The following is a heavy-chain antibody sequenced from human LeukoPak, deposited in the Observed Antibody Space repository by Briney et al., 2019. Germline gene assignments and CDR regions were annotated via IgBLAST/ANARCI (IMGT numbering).Heavy chain of an antibody. CDR2: IDPSSTYI. V-gene: IGHV3-21*01. CDR3: TRGSYGDYEY. D-gene: IGHD4-17*01. J-gene: IGHJ4*02. Sequence: GGSLRLSCSASRFTFSSYTMNWVRQAPGKGLEWVSSIDPSSTYIYYADSVKGRFTISRDNAQDSLYLQMNSLRAEDTAVYYCTRGSYGDYEYWGQGTLVAVSS. CDR1: RFTFSSYT.